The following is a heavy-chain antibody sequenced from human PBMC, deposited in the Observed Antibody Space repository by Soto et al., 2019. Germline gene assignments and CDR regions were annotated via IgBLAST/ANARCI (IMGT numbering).Heavy chain of an antibody. CDR1: GFTFSSYG. J-gene: IGHJ6*03. Sequence: GGSLRLSCAASGFTFSSYGMHWVRQAPGKGLEWVAVISYDGSNKYYADSVKGRFTISRDNSKNMLYLQMNSLRAEDTAVYYCAKDSSGSYYYYYYMDVWGKGTTVTVSS. D-gene: IGHD3-10*01. CDR2: ISYDGSNK. V-gene: IGHV3-30*18. CDR3: AKDSSGSYYYYYYMDV.